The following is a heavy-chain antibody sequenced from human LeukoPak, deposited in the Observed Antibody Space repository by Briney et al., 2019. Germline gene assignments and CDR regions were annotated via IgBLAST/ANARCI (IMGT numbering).Heavy chain of an antibody. D-gene: IGHD3-22*01. CDR3: AKGGYYYDSSGYLTTFDY. Sequence: GGSLRLSCAASGFTFSSYALSWVRQAPGKGLEWVSAISGSGGSTYYADSVKGRFTISRDNSKNTLYLQMNTLRAEDTAVYYCAKGGYYYDSSGYLTTFDYWGQGTLVTVSS. V-gene: IGHV3-23*01. CDR2: ISGSGGST. J-gene: IGHJ4*02. CDR1: GFTFSSYA.